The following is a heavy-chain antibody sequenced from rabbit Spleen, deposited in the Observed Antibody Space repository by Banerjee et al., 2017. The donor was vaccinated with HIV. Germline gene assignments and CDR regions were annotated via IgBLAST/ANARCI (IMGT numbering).Heavy chain of an antibody. D-gene: IGHD1-1*01. V-gene: IGHV1S7*01. CDR2: IDLVFGST. CDR3: VRGASSTGYYSL. J-gene: IGHJ6*01. CDR1: GIDFSVYG. Sequence: QELVESGGGLVQPGESLKLSCKASGIDFSVYGVSWVRQAPGKGLEWIGYIDLVFGSTYYASWVNGRFPISSHNAQNTLYLQLNSLTAADTATYFCVRGASSTGYYSLWGQGTLVTVS.